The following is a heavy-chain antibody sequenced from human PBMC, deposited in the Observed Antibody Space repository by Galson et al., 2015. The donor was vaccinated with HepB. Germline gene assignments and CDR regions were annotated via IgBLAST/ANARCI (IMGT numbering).Heavy chain of an antibody. CDR1: GFTFSRYG. CDR3: TGDRFETNPMDVVPGTIVK. D-gene: IGHD1-1*01. J-gene: IGHJ4*02. CDR2: IRYDGRNK. Sequence: SLRLSCAASGFTFSRYGMQWVRQAPGKGLEWVADIRYDGRNKYYADSARGRFSISRDNSKKTLYLQMDSLRDEDTAVYYCTGDRFETNPMDVVPGTIVKWGQGTLVTVS. V-gene: IGHV3-33*01.